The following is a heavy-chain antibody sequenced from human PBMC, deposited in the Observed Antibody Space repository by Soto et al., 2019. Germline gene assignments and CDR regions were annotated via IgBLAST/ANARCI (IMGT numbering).Heavy chain of an antibody. CDR3: AKDFFNGDYVCDY. Sequence: GGSLRLSCAASGFTFSSYGMHWVRQAPGKGLEWVAVISYDGSNKYYADSVKGRFTISRDNSKNTLYLQMNSLRAEDTAVYYCAKDFFNGDYVCDYWGQGTLVTVSS. V-gene: IGHV3-30*18. D-gene: IGHD4-17*01. CDR2: ISYDGSNK. J-gene: IGHJ4*02. CDR1: GFTFSSYG.